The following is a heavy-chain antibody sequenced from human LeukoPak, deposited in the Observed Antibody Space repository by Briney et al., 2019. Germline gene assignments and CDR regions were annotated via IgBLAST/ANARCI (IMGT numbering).Heavy chain of an antibody. D-gene: IGHD2-2*02. CDR1: GGSISSRSDF. J-gene: IGHJ5*02. CDR3: ARGDCISTSCYTRDNWFDP. CDR2: TYYSGST. Sequence: SETLSLTCTVSGGSISSRSDFWGWIRQPPGKGLEWIGSTYYSGSTYYNPSLKSRVTISVDTSNNQFSLKLSSVTAADTAVHYCARGDCISTSCYTRDNWFDPWGQGTLVTVSS. V-gene: IGHV4-39*07.